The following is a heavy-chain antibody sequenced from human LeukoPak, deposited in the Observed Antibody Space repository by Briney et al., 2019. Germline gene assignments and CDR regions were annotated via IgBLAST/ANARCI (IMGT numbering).Heavy chain of an antibody. CDR1: GFTFSSHW. CDR3: ARDSTWLLDY. Sequence: PGGSLRLSCTASGFTFSSHWMTRVRQPPGKGLEWVDNIKEDGSVKYYVDSVKGRFTISRDNTKNALYLQMNSLRADDTAVYFCARDSTWLLDYWGEGKLITASS. CDR2: IKEDGSVK. J-gene: IGHJ4*02. D-gene: IGHD6-19*01. V-gene: IGHV3-7*03.